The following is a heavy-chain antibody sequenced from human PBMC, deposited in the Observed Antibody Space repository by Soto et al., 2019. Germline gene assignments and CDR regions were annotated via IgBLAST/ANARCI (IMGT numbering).Heavy chain of an antibody. CDR2: INPSGGST. D-gene: IGHD3-3*01. J-gene: IGHJ4*02. Sequence: ASVKVSCKASGYTFTSYYMHWVRQAPGQGLEWMGIINPSGGSTSYAQKFQGRVTMTRDTSTSTVYMELSSLRSEDTAVYYCARGFQYYDFWSGQGPPDFDYWGQGTLVTV. CDR3: ARGFQYYDFWSGQGPPDFDY. V-gene: IGHV1-46*03. CDR1: GYTFTSYY.